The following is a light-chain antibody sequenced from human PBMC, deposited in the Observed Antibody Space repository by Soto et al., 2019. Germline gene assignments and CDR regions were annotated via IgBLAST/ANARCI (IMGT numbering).Light chain of an antibody. Sequence: QSALTQPASVSGSPGQSITLSCTGTSNNVGDYNYVSWYRQHPGKAPKLMIYGVSNRPSGVSNRFSGSKSGNTASLTISGLEAEDEADYYCSSYSSSSTLVVFGGGTQLTVL. CDR2: GVS. J-gene: IGLJ2*01. CDR3: SSYSSSSTLVV. V-gene: IGLV2-14*01. CDR1: SNNVGDYNY.